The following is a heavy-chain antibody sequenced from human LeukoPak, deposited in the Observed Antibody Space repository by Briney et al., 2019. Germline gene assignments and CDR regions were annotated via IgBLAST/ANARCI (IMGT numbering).Heavy chain of an antibody. Sequence: ASVTVSRKCSGYTFTSYDINWVRQATGQGLEWMGWMNPNSRNTGYAQKFQGRVTITRNPSISTAYMELSSLRSEETAVYYCSRQGLVGAPFDYWGQGTLVTVSS. D-gene: IGHD1-26*01. CDR1: GYTFTSYD. CDR3: SRQGLVGAPFDY. V-gene: IGHV1-8*03. J-gene: IGHJ4*02. CDR2: MNPNSRNT.